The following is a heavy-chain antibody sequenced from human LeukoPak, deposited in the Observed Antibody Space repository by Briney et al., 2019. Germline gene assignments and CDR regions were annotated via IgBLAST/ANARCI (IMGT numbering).Heavy chain of an antibody. V-gene: IGHV3-21*01. Sequence: PAGSLRLSCVASGFTFSIYTMSWVRQAPGKGLEWVSSITSSSSSIYSADSVKGRLTISRDNAKNSLYLEMNSLRDEDTAVYYCARDLAWGAYWGQGTLVTVSS. J-gene: IGHJ4*02. D-gene: IGHD4/OR15-4a*01. CDR1: GFTFSIYT. CDR3: ARDLAWGAY. CDR2: ITSSSSSI.